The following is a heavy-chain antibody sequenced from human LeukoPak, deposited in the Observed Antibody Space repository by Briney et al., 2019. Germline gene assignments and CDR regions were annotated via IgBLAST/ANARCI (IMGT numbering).Heavy chain of an antibody. J-gene: IGHJ6*03. CDR1: GYTFTSYD. D-gene: IGHD3-9*01. CDR2: MNPNSGNT. V-gene: IGHV1-8*01. Sequence: ASVKVSCKASGYTFTSYDINWVRQATGQGLEWMGWMNPNSGNTGYAQKFQGRVTMTRNTSISTAYMELSSLRPEDTAVYYCARGVPYYDILTGYYDYYYYMDVWGKGTTVTISS. CDR3: ARGVPYYDILTGYYDYYYYMDV.